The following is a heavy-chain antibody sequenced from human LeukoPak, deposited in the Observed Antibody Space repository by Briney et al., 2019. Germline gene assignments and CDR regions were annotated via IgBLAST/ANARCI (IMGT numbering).Heavy chain of an antibody. CDR2: MNANSNNT. V-gene: IGHV1-8*01. CDR1: GYTFATYD. CDR3: ARGRESSSWGFDS. J-gene: IGHJ5*01. Sequence: ASVKVSCKASGYTFATYDINWVRQATGQGPEWMAWMNANSNNTGYAQKFQGRVSMTSDTSTSTAYMELSSLRSEDTAVYYCARGRESSSWGFDSWGQGTLVTVSS. D-gene: IGHD6-13*01.